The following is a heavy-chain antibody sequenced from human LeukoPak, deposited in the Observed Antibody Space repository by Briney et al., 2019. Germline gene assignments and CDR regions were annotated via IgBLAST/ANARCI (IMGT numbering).Heavy chain of an antibody. CDR1: GYSFTSYW. J-gene: IGHJ4*02. CDR3: ARRSSAVTAHFDY. Sequence: GESLKISCQGSGYSFTSYWIGWVRQMPGKGLEWMGIIYPADADTRYSPSFQGQVTISADKSISTAYLQWSSLKASDTAMYYCARRSSAVTAHFDYWGQGTLVTVSS. D-gene: IGHD2-21*02. CDR2: IYPADADT. V-gene: IGHV5-51*01.